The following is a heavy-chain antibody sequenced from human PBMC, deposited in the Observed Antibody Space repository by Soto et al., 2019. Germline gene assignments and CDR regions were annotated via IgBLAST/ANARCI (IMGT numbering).Heavy chain of an antibody. CDR1: GYSFTTYW. Sequence: GESLKISCQGSGYSFTTYWIGWVRQVPGKGLEWMGIIYPGDSDSRYSPSFQGQATISADTSINTVYLHWTGLKASDTAMYYCARGRYFDRFLGRADVFDIWGQGTMVTVSS. CDR3: ARGRYFDRFLGRADVFDI. J-gene: IGHJ3*02. D-gene: IGHD3-9*01. CDR2: IYPGDSDS. V-gene: IGHV5-51*01.